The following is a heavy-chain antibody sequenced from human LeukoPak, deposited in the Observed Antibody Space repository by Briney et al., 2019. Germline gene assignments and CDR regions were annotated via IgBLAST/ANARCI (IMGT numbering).Heavy chain of an antibody. V-gene: IGHV1-18*01. CDR1: GYTFTSYG. CDR3: AREDGYCSGGSCYLVVDP. Sequence: GASVKVSCKASGYTFTSYGISWVRQAPRQGLEWMEWISAYNGNTNYAQKLQGRVTMTTDTSTSTAYMELRSLRSDDTAVYYCAREDGYCSGGSCYLVVDPWGQGTLVTVSS. D-gene: IGHD2-15*01. CDR2: ISAYNGNT. J-gene: IGHJ5*02.